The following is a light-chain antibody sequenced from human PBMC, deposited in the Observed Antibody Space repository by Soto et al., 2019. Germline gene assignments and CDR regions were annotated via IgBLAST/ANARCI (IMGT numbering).Light chain of an antibody. CDR1: QSVSSSY. CDR3: QQYNNWPLT. Sequence: EVVLTQSACTLSLSPGERATLSCRASQSVSSSYLAWYQQKPGQAPRLLIYGASSRATGIPARFSGSGYGTEFTLTIGSLQSEDFAVYYCQQYNNWPLTFGGGSKVAIK. V-gene: IGKV3D-15*01. CDR2: GAS. J-gene: IGKJ4*01.